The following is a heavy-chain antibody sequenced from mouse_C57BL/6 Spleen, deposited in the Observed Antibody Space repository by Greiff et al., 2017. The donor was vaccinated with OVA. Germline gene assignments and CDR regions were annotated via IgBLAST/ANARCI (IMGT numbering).Heavy chain of an antibody. CDR3: ARSGLREWGYFDY. CDR1: GYTFTDYY. V-gene: IGHV1-26*01. J-gene: IGHJ2*01. D-gene: IGHD2-2*01. CDR2: INPNNGGT. Sequence: EVQLQQSGPELVKPGASVKISCKASGYTFTDYYMNWVKQSHGKSLEWIGDINPNNGGTSYNQKFKGKATLTVDKSSSTAYMELRSLTSEDAAVYYCARSGLREWGYFDYWGQGTTLTVSS.